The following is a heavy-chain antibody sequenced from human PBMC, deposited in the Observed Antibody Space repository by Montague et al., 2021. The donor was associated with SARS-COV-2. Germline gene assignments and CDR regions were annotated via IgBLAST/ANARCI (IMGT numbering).Heavy chain of an antibody. D-gene: IGHD3-10*01. V-gene: IGHV4-39*01. J-gene: IGHJ4*02. CDR2: VYDNANT. Sequence: SETLSLTCTVSGGSLSSDGYYWAWIREPPGKGLEWRGSVYDNANTNYNPARNSRVSTSAAPSKNNFYLEPTSVTAADTAIYYCARLGASGSRGSQNFFPYWGQGALVIVSS. CDR3: ARLGASGSRGSQNFFPY. CDR1: GGSLSSDGYY.